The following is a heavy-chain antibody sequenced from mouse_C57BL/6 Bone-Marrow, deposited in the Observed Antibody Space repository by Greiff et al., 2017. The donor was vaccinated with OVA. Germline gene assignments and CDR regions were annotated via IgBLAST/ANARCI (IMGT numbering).Heavy chain of an antibody. V-gene: IGHV3-6*01. Sequence: EVQLKESGPGLVKPSQSLSLTCSVTGYSITSGYYWNWIRQFPGNKLEWMGYISYDGSNNYNPSLKNRISITRDTSKNQFFLKLNSVTTEDTATYYCARAGGYYFDYWGQGTTLTVSS. CDR3: ARAGGYYFDY. CDR1: GYSITSGYY. CDR2: ISYDGSN. J-gene: IGHJ2*01.